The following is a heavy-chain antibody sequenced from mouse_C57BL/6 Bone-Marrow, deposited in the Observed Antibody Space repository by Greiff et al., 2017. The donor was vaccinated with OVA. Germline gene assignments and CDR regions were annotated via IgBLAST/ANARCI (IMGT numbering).Heavy chain of an antibody. CDR3: ARGGNWYFDY. J-gene: IGHJ2*01. CDR2: IYPSDSET. V-gene: IGHV1-61*01. CDR1: GYTFTSYW. Sequence: QVQLQQPGAELVRPGSSVKLSCKASGYTFTSYWMDWVKQRPGQGLEWIGNIYPSDSETHYNQKFKDKATLTVDKSSSTAYMQLSSLTSEDSAVYYCARGGNWYFDYWGQGTTLTVSS. D-gene: IGHD2-1*01.